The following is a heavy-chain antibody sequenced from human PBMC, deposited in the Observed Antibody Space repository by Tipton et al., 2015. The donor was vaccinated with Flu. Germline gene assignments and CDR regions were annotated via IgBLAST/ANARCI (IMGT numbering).Heavy chain of an antibody. CDR1: DVSFRDYW. CDR3: AGDHLLAAAGSDY. CDR2: INQDGSAE. Sequence: GSLRLSCAASDVSFRDYWMSWVRQAPGKGPEWVANINQDGSAEYYVDSVKGRFTISRDNAKNSLYLQMNSLRAADTAVYYCAGDHLLAAAGSDYWGQGTLVTVSS. D-gene: IGHD6-13*01. J-gene: IGHJ4*02. V-gene: IGHV3-7*01.